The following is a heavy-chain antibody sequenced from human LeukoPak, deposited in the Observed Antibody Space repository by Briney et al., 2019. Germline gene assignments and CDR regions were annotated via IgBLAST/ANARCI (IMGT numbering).Heavy chain of an antibody. CDR3: ARANYDFWSGSDY. CDR1: GFTFSSYA. CDR2: ISSSSSYI. J-gene: IGHJ4*02. Sequence: PGGSLRLSCAASGFTFSSYAMSWVRQAPGKGLEWVSSISSSSSYIYYADSVKGRFTISRDNTKNSLYLQMNSLRAEDTAVYYCARANYDFWSGSDYWGQGTLVTVSS. V-gene: IGHV3-21*01. D-gene: IGHD3-3*01.